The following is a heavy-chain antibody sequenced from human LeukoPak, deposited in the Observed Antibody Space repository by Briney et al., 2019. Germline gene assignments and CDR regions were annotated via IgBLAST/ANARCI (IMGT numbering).Heavy chain of an antibody. Sequence: GGSLRLSCAASGFTFSDYYMSWIRQAPGKGLEWVSYISSSGSTIYYADSVKGRFTISRDNAKNSLYLQMNSLRAEDTAVYYCARDQLRYFDISNYYYYGMDVWGQGTTVTVSS. CDR3: ARDQLRYFDISNYYYYGMDV. CDR2: ISSSGSTI. D-gene: IGHD3-9*01. J-gene: IGHJ6*02. V-gene: IGHV3-11*01. CDR1: GFTFSDYY.